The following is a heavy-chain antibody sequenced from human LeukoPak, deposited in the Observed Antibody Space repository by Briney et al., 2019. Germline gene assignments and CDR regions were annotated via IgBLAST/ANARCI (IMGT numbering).Heavy chain of an antibody. CDR2: INPNNGGT. D-gene: IGHD3-22*01. Sequence: ASVKVSCKASGYTFTGYFIHWVRQAPGQGLEWMGWINPNNGGTKYAQKFQARVTMTRDASISTAYMELSRLRSDDTAVYYCARDERYDSSGYPFDYWGQGTLVTVSS. J-gene: IGHJ4*02. V-gene: IGHV1-2*02. CDR3: ARDERYDSSGYPFDY. CDR1: GYTFTGYF.